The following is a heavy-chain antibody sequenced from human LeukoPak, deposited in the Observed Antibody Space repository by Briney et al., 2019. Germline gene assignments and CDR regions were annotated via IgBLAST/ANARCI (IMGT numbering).Heavy chain of an antibody. D-gene: IGHD6-13*01. Sequence: GGSLRLSCAASGFTFSNAWMSWVRQAPGKGLEWVGFIRSKAYGGTTEYAASVKGRFTISRDDSKSIAYLQMNSLKAEDTAVYYCTREGFAAAGYVDYWGQGTLVTVSS. CDR3: TREGFAAAGYVDY. V-gene: IGHV3-49*04. CDR2: IRSKAYGGTT. J-gene: IGHJ4*02. CDR1: GFTFSNAW.